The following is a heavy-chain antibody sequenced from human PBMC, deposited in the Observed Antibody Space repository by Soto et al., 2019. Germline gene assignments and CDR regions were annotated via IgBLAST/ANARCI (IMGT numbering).Heavy chain of an antibody. D-gene: IGHD6-19*01. V-gene: IGHV1-3*01. J-gene: IGHJ4*02. CDR2: INAGNGNT. Sequence: ASVKVSCKASGYTFTSYAMHWVRQAPGQRLEWMGWINAGNGNTKYSQKFQGRVTVTTDTSRSTAYMELRSLRSDDTAVYYCAREGSGSVAVDYWGQGTLVTVSS. CDR3: AREGSGSVAVDY. CDR1: GYTFTSYA.